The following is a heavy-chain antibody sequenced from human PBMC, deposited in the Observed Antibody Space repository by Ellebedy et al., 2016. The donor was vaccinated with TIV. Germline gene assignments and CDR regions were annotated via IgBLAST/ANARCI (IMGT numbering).Heavy chain of an antibody. J-gene: IGHJ5*01. V-gene: IGHV4-59*08. CDR1: GGSMNNYY. CDR2: IYYSGST. D-gene: IGHD3-10*01. Sequence: MPSETLSLTCTVSGGSMNNYYWSWIRQPPGKGLEWIGYIYYSGSTNYNPSLRSRVTISVDTSKDQFSLKLSSVTAADTAVYYCARHGDYIMGWWDSWGQGSLVTVSS. CDR3: ARHGDYIMGWWDS.